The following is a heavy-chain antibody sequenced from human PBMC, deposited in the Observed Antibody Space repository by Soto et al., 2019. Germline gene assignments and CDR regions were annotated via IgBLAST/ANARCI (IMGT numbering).Heavy chain of an antibody. CDR2: INHSGST. J-gene: IGHJ4*02. Sequence: QVQLQQWGAGLLKPSETLSLTCAVYGGSFSGYYWSWIRQPPGKGLEWMGEINHSGSTNYNPSLKSRVTISVDTSKNQFSLKLSSVTAADTAVYYCARGYGGGTTSQHFDYWGQGTLVTVSS. V-gene: IGHV4-34*01. D-gene: IGHD4-17*01. CDR1: GGSFSGYY. CDR3: ARGYGGGTTSQHFDY.